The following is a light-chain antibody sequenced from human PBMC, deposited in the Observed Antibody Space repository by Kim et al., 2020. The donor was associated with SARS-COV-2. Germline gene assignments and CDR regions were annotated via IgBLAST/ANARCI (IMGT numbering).Light chain of an antibody. V-gene: IGLV2-8*01. CDR2: EVS. CDR1: SSDVGYNY. Sequence: QSALTQPPSASGSPGQSVTISCTGTSSDVGYNYVSWYQQHPGKAPKLMIYEVSKRPSGVPDRFSGSKSGNTASLTVSGLQAEDEADYYCSSYAGSNNYVVFGGGTQLTVL. J-gene: IGLJ2*01. CDR3: SSYAGSNNYVV.